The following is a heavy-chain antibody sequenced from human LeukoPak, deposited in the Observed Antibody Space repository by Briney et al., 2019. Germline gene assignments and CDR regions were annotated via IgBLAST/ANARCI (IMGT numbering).Heavy chain of an antibody. J-gene: IGHJ3*02. V-gene: IGHV4-4*07. CDR1: GGSISSYY. D-gene: IGHD6-19*01. Sequence: SETLSLTCTVSGGSISSYYWSWIRQPAGKGLEWIGRIYTSGSTNYNPSLKSRVTMSVDTSKNQFPLKLSSVTAADTAVYYCARARYSSGYDAFDIWGQGTMVTVSS. CDR2: IYTSGST. CDR3: ARARYSSGYDAFDI.